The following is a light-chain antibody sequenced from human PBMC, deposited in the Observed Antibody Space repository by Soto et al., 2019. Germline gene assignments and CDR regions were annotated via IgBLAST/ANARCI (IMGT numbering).Light chain of an antibody. V-gene: IGKV1-5*01. Sequence: DILMTQAPSTLSSSLGDRVTITFRASQSISRFVYWYQQKPGKAPKLLIYAASNFQSGVPLRFSGSGSGTEFTLTINSLQPDDFATYYCQQYDTYWTFGQGTKVDIK. CDR2: AAS. J-gene: IGKJ1*01. CDR3: QQYDTYWT. CDR1: QSISRF.